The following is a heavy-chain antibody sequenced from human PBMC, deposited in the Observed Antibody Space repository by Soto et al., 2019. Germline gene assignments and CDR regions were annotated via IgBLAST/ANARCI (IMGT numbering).Heavy chain of an antibody. Sequence: PGGSLRLSRAASGFTFSSYAMHWVRQAPGKGLEWVAVISYDGSNKYYADSVKGRFTISRDNSKNTLYLQMNSLRAEDTAVYYCARVVDCGGDCYSGAFDIWGQGTMVTVSS. V-gene: IGHV3-30-3*01. CDR1: GFTFSSYA. J-gene: IGHJ3*02. CDR3: ARVVDCGGDCYSGAFDI. D-gene: IGHD2-21*02. CDR2: ISYDGSNK.